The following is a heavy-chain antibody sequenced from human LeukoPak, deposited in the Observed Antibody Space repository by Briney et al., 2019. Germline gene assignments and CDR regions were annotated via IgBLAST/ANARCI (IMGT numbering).Heavy chain of an antibody. CDR2: SDPSGGGT. CDR1: GYTFTSYY. V-gene: IGHV1-46*01. Sequence: ASVRVSCKASGYTFTSYYIHWVRQAPGQGLEWMGISDPSGGGTRYAQRFQGRVTMTRDTSTSTVYMELSSLRSEDTAVYYCTREAGYGDFDYWGQGTLVTVSS. D-gene: IGHD4-17*01. J-gene: IGHJ4*02. CDR3: TREAGYGDFDY.